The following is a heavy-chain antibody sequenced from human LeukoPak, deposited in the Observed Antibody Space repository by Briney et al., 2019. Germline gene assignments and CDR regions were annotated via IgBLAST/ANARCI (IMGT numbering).Heavy chain of an antibody. CDR2: IDPSDSYT. Sequence: GESLKISCKGSGYSFTSYWISWVRQMPGKGLEWMGRIDPSDSYTNYSPSFQGHVTISADKSISTAYLQWSSLKASDTAMYYRARVFILTGYYISYYFDYWGQGTLVTVSS. CDR3: ARVFILTGYYISYYFDY. D-gene: IGHD3-9*01. J-gene: IGHJ4*02. CDR1: GYSFTSYW. V-gene: IGHV5-10-1*01.